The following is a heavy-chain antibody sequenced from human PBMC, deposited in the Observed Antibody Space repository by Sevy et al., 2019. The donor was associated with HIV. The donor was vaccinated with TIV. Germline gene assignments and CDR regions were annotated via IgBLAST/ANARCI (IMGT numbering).Heavy chain of an antibody. CDR1: GYTFTGYG. D-gene: IGHD5-12*01. CDR3: ARDSRDGSEYYFDY. V-gene: IGHV1-18*01. J-gene: IGHJ4*02. CDR2: ISAYNGNI. Sequence: ASVKVSCKDSGYTFTGYGISWVRQAPGQGLEWMGWISAYNGNINYAQKLQGRVTMTTDTSTSTAYMELRSLRSDDTAVYYCARDSRDGSEYYFDYWGQGTLVTVSS.